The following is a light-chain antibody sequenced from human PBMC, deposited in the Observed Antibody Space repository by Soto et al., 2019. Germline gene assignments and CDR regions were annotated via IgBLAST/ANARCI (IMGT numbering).Light chain of an antibody. V-gene: IGLV1-44*01. CDR2: SDD. J-gene: IGLJ1*01. CDR3: CSYAGSSSYV. Sequence: QSVLTQPPSASGTPGQTVTISCSGSSSNIETNTVTWYQQLPGTAPKLLIYSDDQRPSGVPDRFSGSKSGTSASLAISGLQAEDEADYHCCSYAGSSSYVFGTGTKVTVL. CDR1: SSNIETNT.